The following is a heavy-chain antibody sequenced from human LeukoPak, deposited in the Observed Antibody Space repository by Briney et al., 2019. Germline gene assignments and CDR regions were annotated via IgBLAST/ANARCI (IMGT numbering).Heavy chain of an antibody. CDR2: ISYDGSNK. CDR3: ARSLAVAKFFDY. J-gene: IGHJ4*02. V-gene: IGHV3-30-3*01. CDR1: GFTFSSYA. D-gene: IGHD6-19*01. Sequence: GGSLRLSCAASGFTFSSYAMSWVRQAPGKGLEWVAVISYDGSNKYYADSVKGRFTISRDNSKNTLYLQMNSLRAEDTAVYYCARSLAVAKFFDYWGQGTLVTVSS.